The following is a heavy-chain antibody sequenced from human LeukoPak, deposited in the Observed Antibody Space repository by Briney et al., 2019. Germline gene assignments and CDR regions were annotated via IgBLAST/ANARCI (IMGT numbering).Heavy chain of an antibody. J-gene: IGHJ4*02. CDR1: GDSISSYY. CDR2: IYYSGTT. V-gene: IGHV4-59*01. CDR3: ARGGEMATYQPFDY. D-gene: IGHD5-24*01. Sequence: PSETLSLTCTVSGDSISSYYWSWIRRPPGKGLEWIGYIYYSGTTNYNPSLKSRVTISVDTSKNQFSLKLSSVTAADTAVYYCARGGEMATYQPFDYWGQGTLVTVSS.